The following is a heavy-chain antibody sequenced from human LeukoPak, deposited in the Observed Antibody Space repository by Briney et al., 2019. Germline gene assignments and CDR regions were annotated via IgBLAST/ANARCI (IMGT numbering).Heavy chain of an antibody. CDR2: IYYSGST. CDR3: ARQRVYMITFGGVIALQGAPFDY. V-gene: IGHV4-59*12. D-gene: IGHD3-16*02. CDR1: GGSISSYY. J-gene: IGHJ4*02. Sequence: SETLSLTCTVSGGSISSYYWSWIRQPPGKGLEWIGYIYYSGSTNYNPSLKSRVTISVDTSKNQCSLKLSSVTAADTAVYYCARQRVYMITFGGVIALQGAPFDYWGQGTLVTVSS.